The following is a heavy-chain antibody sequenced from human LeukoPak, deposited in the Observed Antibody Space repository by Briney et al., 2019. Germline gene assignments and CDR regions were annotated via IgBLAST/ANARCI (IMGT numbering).Heavy chain of an antibody. V-gene: IGHV3-30*18. Sequence: TGGSLRLSCAASGFTFSSYGMHWVRQAPGKGLEWVAVISYDGSNKYYADSVKGRFTISRDNSKNTLYLQMNSLRAEDTAVYYCAKTQGPLGFLEWLLGYWGQGTLVTVSS. J-gene: IGHJ4*02. CDR2: ISYDGSNK. CDR3: AKTQGPLGFLEWLLGY. CDR1: GFTFSSYG. D-gene: IGHD3-3*01.